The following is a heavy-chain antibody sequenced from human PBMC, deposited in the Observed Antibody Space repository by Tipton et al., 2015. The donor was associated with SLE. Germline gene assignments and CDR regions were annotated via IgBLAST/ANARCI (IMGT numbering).Heavy chain of an antibody. J-gene: IGHJ3*02. CDR1: GFTFSSYG. D-gene: IGHD1-26*01. V-gene: IGHV3-30*02. CDR2: IRYDGSNK. Sequence: QLVQSGGGVVQPGGSLRLSCAASGFTFSSYGMHWVRQAPGKGLEWVAFIRYDGSNKYYADSVKGRFTISRDNSKNTLYVQMNSLRAEDTAVYYCASPSRGGRVGASDAFDIWGQGTMVTVSS. CDR3: ASPSRGGRVGASDAFDI.